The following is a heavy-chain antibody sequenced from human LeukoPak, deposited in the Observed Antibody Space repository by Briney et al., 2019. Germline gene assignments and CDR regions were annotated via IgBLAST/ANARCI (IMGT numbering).Heavy chain of an antibody. Sequence: ASVKVSCKASGYTFTSYAMHWVRQALGQRLEWMGWINAGNGNTKYSQKFQGRVTITRDTSASTAYMELSSLRSEDTAVYYCARDPVWFGELLSPLYWGQGTLVTVSS. V-gene: IGHV1-3*01. CDR3: ARDPVWFGELLSPLY. CDR1: GYTFTSYA. CDR2: INAGNGNT. D-gene: IGHD3-10*01. J-gene: IGHJ4*02.